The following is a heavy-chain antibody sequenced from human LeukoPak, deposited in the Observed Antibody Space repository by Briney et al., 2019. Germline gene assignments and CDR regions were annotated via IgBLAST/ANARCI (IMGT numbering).Heavy chain of an antibody. J-gene: IGHJ6*03. D-gene: IGHD5-12*01. Sequence: GGSVRLSCVASGFTFSENWMHWVRQAPGKGLEWVSGISWNGGRTVYADSVKGRFTISRDNAKNSLYLQMNSLRGEDTALYYCAKDTLVDIVAGYMDVWGKGTSVTVSS. V-gene: IGHV3-9*01. CDR2: ISWNGGRT. CDR1: GFTFSENW. CDR3: AKDTLVDIVAGYMDV.